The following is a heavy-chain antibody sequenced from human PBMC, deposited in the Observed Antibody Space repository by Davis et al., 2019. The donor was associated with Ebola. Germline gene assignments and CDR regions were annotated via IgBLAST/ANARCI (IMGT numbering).Heavy chain of an antibody. CDR2: IFGSGRT. CDR1: GGSISSSSYY. V-gene: IGHV4-31*03. Sequence: LRLSCTVSGGSISSSSYYWGWIRQPPGKGLEWIGYIFGSGRTYYNPSLQSRITISVDTSKNQFFLKVSSVTAADTAMYFCVRVFGMDVWGKGTTVTVSS. CDR3: VRVFGMDV. J-gene: IGHJ6*04.